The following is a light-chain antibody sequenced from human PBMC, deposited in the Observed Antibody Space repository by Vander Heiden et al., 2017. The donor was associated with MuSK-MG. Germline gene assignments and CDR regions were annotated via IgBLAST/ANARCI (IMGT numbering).Light chain of an antibody. CDR3: QQSYSTPRT. V-gene: IGKV1-39*01. Sequence: QMTQSPSSLSASVGDRVTITCRASQSISSYLNWYQQKPGKAPKLLIYAASSLQSGVPSRFSGSGSGTDFTLTISSLQPEDFATYYCQQSYSTPRTFGQGTKVEIK. J-gene: IGKJ1*01. CDR2: AAS. CDR1: QSISSY.